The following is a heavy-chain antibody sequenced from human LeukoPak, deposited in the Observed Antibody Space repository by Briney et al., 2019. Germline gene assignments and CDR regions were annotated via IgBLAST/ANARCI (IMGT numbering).Heavy chain of an antibody. D-gene: IGHD1-26*01. CDR1: GGSFSGYY. CDR3: AREGSVGAPI. J-gene: IGHJ3*02. Sequence: SETLSLTCAVYGGSFSGYYWSWIRQPPGKGLEWIGEINHSGSTNYNPSLKSRVTISVDTSKNQFSLKLSSVTAADTAVYYCAREGSVGAPIWGQGTMVTVSS. CDR2: INHSGST. V-gene: IGHV4-34*01.